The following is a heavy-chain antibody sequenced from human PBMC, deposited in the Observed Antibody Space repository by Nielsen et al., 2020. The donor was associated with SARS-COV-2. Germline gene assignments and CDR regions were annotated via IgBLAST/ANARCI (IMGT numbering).Heavy chain of an antibody. CDR1: GGSISSYY. CDR2: IYYSGST. CDR3: ARGRTTVAKWAYYYYYGMDV. Sequence: SETLSLTCTVSGGSISSYYWSWIRQPPGKGLEWIGYIYYSGSTNYNPSLKSRVTISVDTSKNQFSLKLSSVTAADTAVYYCARGRTTVAKWAYYYYYGMDVWGQGTTVTVSS. J-gene: IGHJ6*02. V-gene: IGHV4-59*12. D-gene: IGHD4-11*01.